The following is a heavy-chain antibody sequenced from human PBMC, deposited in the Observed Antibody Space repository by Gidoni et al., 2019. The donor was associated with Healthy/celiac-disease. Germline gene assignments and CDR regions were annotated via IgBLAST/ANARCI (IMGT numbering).Heavy chain of an antibody. CDR3: ARASGGPYSSSWYGRDLDY. D-gene: IGHD6-13*01. V-gene: IGHV1-69*01. CDR1: GGTFSCYA. J-gene: IGHJ4*02. Sequence: QVQLVQSGAEVKKPGSSVKVSCKASGGTFSCYAISWVRQAPGQGLEWMGGIIPIFGTANYAQKFQGRVTITADESTSTAYMELSSLRSEDTAVYYCARASGGPYSSSWYGRDLDYWGQGTLVTVSS. CDR2: IIPIFGTA.